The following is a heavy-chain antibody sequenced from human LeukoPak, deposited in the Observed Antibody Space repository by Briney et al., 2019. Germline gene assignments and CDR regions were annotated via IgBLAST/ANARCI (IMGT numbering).Heavy chain of an antibody. CDR3: AYAEGYCSGGSCYYYYGMDV. Sequence: SETLSLTCAVYGGSFSGYYWSWIRQPPGKGLERIGEIKHSGSTNYNPSLKSRVTISVDTSKNQFSLKLSSVTAADTAVYYCAYAEGYCSGGSCYYYYGMDVWGQGTTVTVSS. V-gene: IGHV4-34*01. D-gene: IGHD2-15*01. CDR2: IKHSGST. J-gene: IGHJ6*02. CDR1: GGSFSGYY.